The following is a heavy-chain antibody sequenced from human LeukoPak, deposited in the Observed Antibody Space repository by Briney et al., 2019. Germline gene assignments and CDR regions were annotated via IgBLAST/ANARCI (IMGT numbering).Heavy chain of an antibody. J-gene: IGHJ4*02. D-gene: IGHD6-19*01. V-gene: IGHV1-8*01. Sequence: ASVKVSCKPSGYTFTTYDINWVRQATGQGLEWMGWMNPNSGNTGYAQKFQGRVTMTRNSSIPSTYMELSSLRSEDTAVYYCAREGGRTVAGTFDNWGQGTLVTVSS. CDR2: MNPNSGNT. CDR3: AREGGRTVAGTFDN. CDR1: GYTFTTYD.